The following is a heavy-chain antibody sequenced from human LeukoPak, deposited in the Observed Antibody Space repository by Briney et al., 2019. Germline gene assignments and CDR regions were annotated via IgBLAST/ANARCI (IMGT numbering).Heavy chain of an antibody. V-gene: IGHV4-31*03. J-gene: IGHJ4*02. Sequence: SETLSLTCTVSGGSISSGGYYWSWLRQHPGKGLEWIGYIYYSGSTYYNPSHKSRVTISVHTSKNQFPLKLSSVTAADTAVYYCARADCSSTSCYNSLEAYFDYWGQGTLVTVSS. CDR1: GGSISSGGYY. D-gene: IGHD2-2*02. CDR3: ARADCSSTSCYNSLEAYFDY. CDR2: IYYSGST.